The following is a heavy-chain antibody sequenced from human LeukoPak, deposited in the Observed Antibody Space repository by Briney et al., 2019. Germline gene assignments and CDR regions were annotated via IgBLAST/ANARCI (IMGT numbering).Heavy chain of an antibody. V-gene: IGHV3-15*01. D-gene: IGHD4-17*01. J-gene: IGHJ5*02. Sequence: PAGSLRLSCAASGFTFSNAWMTWIRQPPGKGLEWVGRIKSKTDGETTDYAALIKCRFTISRDDSKNTLYLQMNSLKTEDTAVYYCTKPTYGDSWFDPWGQGTLVTVSS. CDR2: IKSKTDGETT. CDR3: TKPTYGDSWFDP. CDR1: GFTFSNAW.